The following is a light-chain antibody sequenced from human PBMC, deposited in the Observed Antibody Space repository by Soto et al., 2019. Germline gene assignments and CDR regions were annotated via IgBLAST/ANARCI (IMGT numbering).Light chain of an antibody. J-gene: IGKJ3*01. V-gene: IGKV4-1*01. Sequence: DIVMTQSLDSLAVSLGESATINCKSSRTVLYSSNNKNYLAWYQQRPGQPPKLPMYWASTQESGVPARFSGSGSGTDFTLTISSLQAADVAVYYCQQYYSIPFAFGPGTKVAIK. CDR2: WAS. CDR1: RTVLYSSNNKNY. CDR3: QQYYSIPFA.